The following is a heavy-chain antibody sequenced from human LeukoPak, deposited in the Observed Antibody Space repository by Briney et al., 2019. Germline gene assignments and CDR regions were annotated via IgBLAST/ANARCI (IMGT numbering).Heavy chain of an antibody. CDR3: ARGPYSSGWYTGGYYFDY. Sequence: ASVKVSCKASGYTFTGYYMHWVRQAPGQGLEWMGWINPNSGGTNYAQKFQGRVTMTRGTSISTAYMELSRLRSDDTAVYYCARGPYSSGWYTGGYYFDYWGQGTLVTVSS. D-gene: IGHD6-19*01. CDR1: GYTFTGYY. V-gene: IGHV1-2*02. CDR2: INPNSGGT. J-gene: IGHJ4*02.